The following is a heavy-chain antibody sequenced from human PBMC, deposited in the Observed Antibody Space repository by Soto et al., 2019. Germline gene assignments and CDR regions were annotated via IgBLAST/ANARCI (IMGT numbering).Heavy chain of an antibody. Sequence: SETLSLTCAVYGGSFSGYYWSWIRQPPGKGLEWIGEINHSGSTNYNPSLKSRVTISVDTSKNQFSLKLSSVTAADTAVYYFARVTYSRGWDELDYWGQRTLVADSS. D-gene: IGHD6-19*01. J-gene: IGHJ4*02. CDR3: ARVTYSRGWDELDY. CDR2: INHSGST. CDR1: GGSFSGYY. V-gene: IGHV4-34*01.